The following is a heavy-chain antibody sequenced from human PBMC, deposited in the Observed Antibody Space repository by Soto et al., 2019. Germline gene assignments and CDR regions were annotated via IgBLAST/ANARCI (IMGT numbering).Heavy chain of an antibody. CDR3: ARDLGGWTDY. CDR2: INAGNGNT. J-gene: IGHJ4*02. Sequence: QVQLVQSGAEVKKPGASVKVSCKASGYTFTSYAMQWVRQAPGQRLEWMGWINAGNGNTKYSQKFQGRVTITSGTSASTDYMELSSLRSEDTAVYYCARDLGGWTDYWGQGTRVTVSS. D-gene: IGHD6-19*01. CDR1: GYTFTSYA. V-gene: IGHV1-3*01.